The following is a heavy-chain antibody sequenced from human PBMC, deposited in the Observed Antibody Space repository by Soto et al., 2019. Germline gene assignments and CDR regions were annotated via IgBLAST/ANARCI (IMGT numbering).Heavy chain of an antibody. CDR3: ARDALYDHGESFDY. V-gene: IGHV3-48*03. CDR1: GFTFSSYE. CDR2: ISSSSSTI. D-gene: IGHD4-17*01. Sequence: GGSLRLSCAASGFTFSSYEMNWVRQAPGKGLEWVSYISSSSSTIYYADSVMCRFTITRDNAKNSLYQQMNSLRAEDTAVYYCARDALYDHGESFDYWGQGTLVTV. J-gene: IGHJ4*02.